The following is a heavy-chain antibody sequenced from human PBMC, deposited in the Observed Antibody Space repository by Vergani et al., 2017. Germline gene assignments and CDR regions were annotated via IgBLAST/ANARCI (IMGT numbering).Heavy chain of an antibody. CDR1: GFTFSSYA. D-gene: IGHD2-2*01. V-gene: IGHV3-30-3*01. CDR3: AREYIVVVPAAKSGVVDWFDP. J-gene: IGHJ5*02. CDR2: ISYDGSNK. Sequence: VQLEESGGGVVQPGRSLRLSCAASGFTFSSYAMHWVRQAPGKGLGWVAVISYDGSNKYYADSVKGRFTISRDNSKNTLYLQMNSLRAEDTAVYYCAREYIVVVPAAKSGVVDWFDPWGQGTLVTVSS.